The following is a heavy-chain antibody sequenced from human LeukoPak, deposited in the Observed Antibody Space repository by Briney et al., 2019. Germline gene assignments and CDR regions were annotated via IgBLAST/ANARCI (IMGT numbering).Heavy chain of an antibody. Sequence: GGSLRLSCAASGFSVSSSYMSWVRQAPGKGLEWVSLIYSGGSTYYADSVKGRFTISRDNSKNTMFLQMNSLRAEDTAVYYCARGGYCSGTTCYSLNAFDIWGQGTMVTVSS. CDR3: ARGGYCSGTTCYSLNAFDI. CDR2: IYSGGST. CDR1: GFSVSSSY. J-gene: IGHJ3*02. D-gene: IGHD2-2*03. V-gene: IGHV3-66*01.